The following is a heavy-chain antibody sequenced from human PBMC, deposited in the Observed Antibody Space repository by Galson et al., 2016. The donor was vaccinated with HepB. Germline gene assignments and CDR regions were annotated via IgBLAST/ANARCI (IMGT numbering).Heavy chain of an antibody. CDR3: VRGGANGDY. D-gene: IGHD4/OR15-4a*01. CDR1: GYTFTSYF. Sequence: SVKVSCKASGYTFTSYFLHWVRQAPGQGLEWMGLINPSGGSTSYAQKFQGRVTMTRDGSTGTVYMELSSLRSEDTAVYYCVRGGANGDYWGQGALVTVSS. CDR2: INPSGGST. V-gene: IGHV1-46*01. J-gene: IGHJ4*02.